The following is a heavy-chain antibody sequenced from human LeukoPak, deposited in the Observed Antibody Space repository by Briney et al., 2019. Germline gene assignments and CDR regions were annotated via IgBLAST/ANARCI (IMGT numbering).Heavy chain of an antibody. J-gene: IGHJ4*02. CDR1: GFTLSDYS. Sequence: GGSLRLPCAASGFTLSDYSMNWVRQAPGKGLEWVSYISSSSSTINYADSVKGRFTISRDNAKNSLYLQMSSLRAEDTAVYYCARDQDYDILTGYYYLLDYWGQGTLVTVSS. D-gene: IGHD3-9*01. CDR2: ISSSSSTI. V-gene: IGHV3-48*01. CDR3: ARDQDYDILTGYYYLLDY.